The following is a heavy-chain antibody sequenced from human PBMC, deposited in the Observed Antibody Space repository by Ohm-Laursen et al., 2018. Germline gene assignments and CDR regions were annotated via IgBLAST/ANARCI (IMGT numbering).Heavy chain of an antibody. V-gene: IGHV6-1*01. CDR2: TYYRSKWYH. D-gene: IGHD3-3*01. J-gene: IGHJ5*02. CDR3: ASDGVVDFWSGYYNWFDP. Sequence: SGTLSLTCAISGDSVSSNSAAWNWIRQSPSRGLEWLGRTYYRSKWYHDYAVSVKSRITINPDTSKNQFSLQLNSVTPEDPAVYYCASDGVVDFWSGYYNWFDPWGQGTLVTVSS. CDR1: GDSVSSNSAA.